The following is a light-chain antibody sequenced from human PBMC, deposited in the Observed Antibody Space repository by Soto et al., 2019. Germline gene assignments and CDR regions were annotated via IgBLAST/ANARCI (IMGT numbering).Light chain of an antibody. CDR1: SSDVGGYNY. Sequence: SVLTQPASVSGSPGQSITISCTGTSSDVGGYNYVSWYQQHPGKAPKLMIYEVSNRPSGVSNRFSGSKSGDTASLTISGLQAEDEADYYCSSYTMSSTPYVFGTGTKVTVL. V-gene: IGLV2-14*01. J-gene: IGLJ1*01. CDR2: EVS. CDR3: SSYTMSSTPYV.